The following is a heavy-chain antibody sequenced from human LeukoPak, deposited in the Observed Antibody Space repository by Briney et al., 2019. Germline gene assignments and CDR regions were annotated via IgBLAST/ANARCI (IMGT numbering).Heavy chain of an antibody. CDR1: GFTFSNYA. J-gene: IGHJ5*02. Sequence: GGSLRLSCAASGFTFSNYAMNWVRQAPGKGLEWVSAISGSGGTTYYADSVKGRFTISRDNSKNTLYLQMNSLRADDTAVYYCAKDRYGXXXXXXXXXXXPW. V-gene: IGHV3-23*01. D-gene: IGHD5-18*01. CDR2: ISGSGGTT. CDR3: AKDRYGXXXXXXXXXXXP.